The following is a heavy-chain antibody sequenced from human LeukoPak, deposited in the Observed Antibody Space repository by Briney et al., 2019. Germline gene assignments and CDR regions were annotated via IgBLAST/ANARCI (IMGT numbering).Heavy chain of an antibody. Sequence: SETLSLTCAVSGYSISSGYYWGWIRQPPGKGLEWIGSIYHSGSTYYNPSLKSRVTISVDTSKNQFSLKLSSVTAADTVVYYCARDLFPITIFGVVSEDDAFDIWGQGTMVTVSS. CDR1: GYSISSGYY. V-gene: IGHV4-38-2*02. D-gene: IGHD3-3*01. CDR2: IYHSGST. J-gene: IGHJ3*02. CDR3: ARDLFPITIFGVVSEDDAFDI.